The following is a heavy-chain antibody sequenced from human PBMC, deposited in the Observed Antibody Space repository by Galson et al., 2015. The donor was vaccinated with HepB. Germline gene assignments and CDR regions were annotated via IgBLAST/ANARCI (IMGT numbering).Heavy chain of an antibody. CDR2: ISAYNGNT. CDR3: ARDNDWGSPAGGEDAFDI. CDR1: GYTFTRYG. Sequence: SVKVSCKASGYTFTRYGISWVRQAPGQGLEWMGWISAYNGNTNYAQKLQGRVTMTTDTSTSTAYMELRSLRSDDTAVYYCARDNDWGSPAGGEDAFDIWGQGTMVTVSS. V-gene: IGHV1-18*01. D-gene: IGHD7-27*01. J-gene: IGHJ3*02.